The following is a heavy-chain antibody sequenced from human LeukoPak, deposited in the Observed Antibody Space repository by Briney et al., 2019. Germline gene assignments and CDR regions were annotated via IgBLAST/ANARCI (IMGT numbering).Heavy chain of an antibody. V-gene: IGHV3-30*18. CDR3: AKDRGGIAVAGTIDY. CDR1: GFTFSSYG. J-gene: IGHJ4*02. Sequence: GGSLRLSCAASGFTFSSYGMHWVRQAPGKGLEWVAVISYDGSNKYYADSVKGRFTISRDNSKNTLYPQMNSLRAEDTAVYYCAKDRGGIAVAGTIDYWGQGTLVTVSS. CDR2: ISYDGSNK. D-gene: IGHD6-19*01.